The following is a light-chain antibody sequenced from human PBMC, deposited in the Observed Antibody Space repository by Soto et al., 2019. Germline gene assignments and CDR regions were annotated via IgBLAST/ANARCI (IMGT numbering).Light chain of an antibody. CDR1: QSVSSN. CDR2: GAS. V-gene: IGKV3-20*01. CDR3: QQYGSSPRT. J-gene: IGKJ1*01. Sequence: EIVMTQSLATLSVSPGDRATLSCRASQSVSSNLAWYQQKPGQAPRLLISGASSRATGIPDRFTGSGSGTDFTLTISRLEPEDFAVYYCQQYGSSPRTFGQGTKVDIK.